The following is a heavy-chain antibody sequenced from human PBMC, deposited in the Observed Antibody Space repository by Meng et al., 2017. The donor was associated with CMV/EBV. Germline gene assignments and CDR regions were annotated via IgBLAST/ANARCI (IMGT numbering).Heavy chain of an antibody. J-gene: IGHJ6*02. V-gene: IGHV3-48*04. CDR1: GFTFSTYS. CDR3: ARDGFLEWLLYMAAGTYYYYGMDV. CDR2: ISSSSTTI. Sequence: GESLKISCAASGFTFSTYSMNWFRQAPGKGLEWVSYISSSSTTIYYADSVKGRFTISRDNAKYSLYLQMNSLRAEDTAVYYCARDGFLEWLLYMAAGTYYYYGMDVWGQGTTVTVSS. D-gene: IGHD3-3*01.